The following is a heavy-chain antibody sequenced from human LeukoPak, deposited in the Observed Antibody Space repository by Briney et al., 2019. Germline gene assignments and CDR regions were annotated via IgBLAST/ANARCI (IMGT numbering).Heavy chain of an antibody. CDR2: ISSSSSYI. Sequence: GGSLRLSCATSGFSFSSYAMSWVRQAPGKGLEWVSSISSSSSYIYYADSVKGRFTISRDNAKNSLYLQMNSLRAEDTAVYYCARDLASRSRRNFDYWGQGTLVTVSS. CDR1: GFSFSSYA. D-gene: IGHD1-26*01. V-gene: IGHV3-21*01. CDR3: ARDLASRSRRNFDY. J-gene: IGHJ4*02.